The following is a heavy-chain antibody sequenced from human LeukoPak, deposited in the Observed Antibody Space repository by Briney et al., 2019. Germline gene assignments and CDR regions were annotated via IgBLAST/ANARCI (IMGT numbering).Heavy chain of an antibody. D-gene: IGHD1-26*01. V-gene: IGHV1-2*02. CDR1: GYTFTGYY. CDR3: ARDNSVGDNAWWFDP. CDR2: INPNSGGT. J-gene: IGHJ5*02. Sequence: AASVKVSCKASGYTFTGYYMHWVRQAPGQGLEWMGWINPNSGGTNYAQKFQGRVTMTRDTSISTAYMELSRLRSEDTAIYYCARDNSVGDNAWWFDPWGQGTLVTVSS.